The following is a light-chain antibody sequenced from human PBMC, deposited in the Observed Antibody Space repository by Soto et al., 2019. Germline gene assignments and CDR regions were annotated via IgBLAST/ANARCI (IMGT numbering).Light chain of an antibody. Sequence: EIVLTQSPGTLSLSPGERATLSCRASQSLSSNSLAWYQQKPRQPPRLLIYGASSRATGLPNKFSGSGSGTDFTLTISRLAPEDFAVYYCQQYGTLITFGGGTKVDIK. CDR2: GAS. CDR1: QSLSSNS. V-gene: IGKV3-20*01. CDR3: QQYGTLIT. J-gene: IGKJ4*01.